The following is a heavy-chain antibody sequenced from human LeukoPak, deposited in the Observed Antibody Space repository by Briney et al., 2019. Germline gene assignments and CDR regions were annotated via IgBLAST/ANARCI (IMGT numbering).Heavy chain of an antibody. D-gene: IGHD6-19*01. Sequence: GGALRLSCAAAGFNFSSYGIHWVRQGPGKGPEGVAFIRYDGSNKYYADSVKGRFTISRDNSKNTLYLQMNSLRAEDTAVYYCAKVTIAVAAGYWGQGTLVTVSS. CDR2: IRYDGSNK. J-gene: IGHJ4*02. CDR1: GFNFSSYG. CDR3: AKVTIAVAAGY. V-gene: IGHV3-30*02.